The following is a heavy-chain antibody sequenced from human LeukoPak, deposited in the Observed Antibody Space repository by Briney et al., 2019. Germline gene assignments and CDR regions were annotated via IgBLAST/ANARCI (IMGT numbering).Heavy chain of an antibody. D-gene: IGHD3-3*01. V-gene: IGHV3-7*03. J-gene: IGHJ4*02. CDR2: IKKDGSET. Sequence: PGGSLRLSCAASGFTFSTSWMSWVRQVPGKGLEWVANIKKDGSETYYVDSVKGRFTISRDNAKNSLFLQMNSLRAEDTAVYYCARDKNAFWSGYSFDYWGQGTLVTVSS. CDR3: ARDKNAFWSGYSFDY. CDR1: GFTFSTSW.